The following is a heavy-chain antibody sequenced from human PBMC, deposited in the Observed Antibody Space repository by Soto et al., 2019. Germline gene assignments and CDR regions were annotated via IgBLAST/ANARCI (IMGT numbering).Heavy chain of an antibody. CDR2: IYYSGST. D-gene: IGHD1-26*01. V-gene: IGHV4-39*01. J-gene: IGHJ6*02. CDR1: GGSISSSSYY. Sequence: TVSGGSISSSSYYWGWIRQPPGKGLEWIGSIYYSGSTYYNPSLKSRVTISVDTSKNQFSLKLSSVTAADTAVYYCARLDSGSYYYYGMDVWGQGTTVTVSS. CDR3: ARLDSGSYYYYGMDV.